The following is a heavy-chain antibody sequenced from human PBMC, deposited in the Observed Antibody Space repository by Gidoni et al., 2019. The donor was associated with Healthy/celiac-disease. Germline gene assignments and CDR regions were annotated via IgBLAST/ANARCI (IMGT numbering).Heavy chain of an antibody. CDR1: GFTFSSYS. Sequence: EVQLVESGGGLVKPGGSLRLSCAASGFTFSSYSMNWVRQAPGKGLEWVSSISSSSSYIYYADSVKGRFTISRDNAKNSLYLQMNSLRAEDTAVYYCARDVATVTRGDAFDIWGQGTMVTVSS. CDR2: ISSSSSYI. V-gene: IGHV3-21*01. D-gene: IGHD4-17*01. J-gene: IGHJ3*02. CDR3: ARDVATVTRGDAFDI.